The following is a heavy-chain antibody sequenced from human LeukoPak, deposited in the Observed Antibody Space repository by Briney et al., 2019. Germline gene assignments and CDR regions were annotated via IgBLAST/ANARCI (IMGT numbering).Heavy chain of an antibody. CDR2: INPSGGST. CDR1: GYTFTSYY. D-gene: IGHD1-26*01. CDR3: ARDFGIGTRVFDY. J-gene: IGHJ4*02. V-gene: IGHV1-46*01. Sequence: ASVKVSCNASGYTFTSYYMHWVRQAPGQGLEWMGIINPSGGSTSYAQRFQGRVTMTRDTSTSTVYMELSSLRSEDTAVYYCARDFGIGTRVFDYWGQGTLVTVSS.